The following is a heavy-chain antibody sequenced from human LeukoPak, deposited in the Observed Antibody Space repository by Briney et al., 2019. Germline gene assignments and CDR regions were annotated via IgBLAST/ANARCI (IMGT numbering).Heavy chain of an antibody. CDR3: AKRDQLLYDYYYYYGMDV. D-gene: IGHD2-2*02. V-gene: IGHV3-23*01. CDR2: ISVSGGST. CDR1: GFTFISYA. J-gene: IGHJ6*02. Sequence: GTLRLSCAASGFTFISYAMSWVRQAPGEGLEWVSAISVSGGSTYYADSVKGRFTISRDNSKNTLYLQMNSLRAEDTAVYYCAKRDQLLYDYYYYYGMDVWGQGTTVTVSS.